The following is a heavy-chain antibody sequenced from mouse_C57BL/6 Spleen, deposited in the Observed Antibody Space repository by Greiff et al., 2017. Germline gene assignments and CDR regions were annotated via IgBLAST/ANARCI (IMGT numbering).Heavy chain of an antibody. V-gene: IGHV5-9*01. Sequence: EVKLMESGGGLVKPGGSLKLSCAASGFTFSSYTMSWVRQTPEERLEWVATISGGGGNTYYPDSVKGRFTISRDNAKNALYLQMSSLRSEDTALYYCARPIYYDYDGDAMDYWGQGTSVTVSS. CDR2: ISGGGGNT. D-gene: IGHD2-4*01. CDR3: ARPIYYDYDGDAMDY. CDR1: GFTFSSYT. J-gene: IGHJ4*01.